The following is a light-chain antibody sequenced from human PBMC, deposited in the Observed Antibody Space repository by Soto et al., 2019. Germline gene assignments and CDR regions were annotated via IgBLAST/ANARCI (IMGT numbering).Light chain of an antibody. CDR2: WAS. CDR1: QSVLYSSNNKNY. J-gene: IGKJ5*01. CDR3: QQYYSTPIT. Sequence: DIVMTQSPDSLAVSLGERATINCKSSQSVLYSSNNKNYLAWYQQEPGQPPKLLIYWASTRESGVPDRFSGSGSGTDFTLTISSLQAEDVAVYYCQQYYSTPITFGQRTRLAIK. V-gene: IGKV4-1*01.